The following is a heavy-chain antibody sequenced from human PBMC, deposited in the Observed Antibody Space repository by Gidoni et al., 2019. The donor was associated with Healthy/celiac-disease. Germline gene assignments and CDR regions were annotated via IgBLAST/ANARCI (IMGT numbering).Heavy chain of an antibody. D-gene: IGHD3-22*01. J-gene: IGHJ4*02. CDR3: ARGMYYYDSSGYIFLY. CDR2: IYYSGST. Sequence: PGLVKPSETLSLTCTVSGGSVSSGSYYWSWIRQPPGKGLEWIGYIYYSGSTNYNPSLKSRVTISVDTSKNQFSLKLSSVTAADTAVYYCARGMYYYDSSGYIFLYWGQGTLVTVSS. CDR1: GGSVSSGSYY. V-gene: IGHV4-61*01.